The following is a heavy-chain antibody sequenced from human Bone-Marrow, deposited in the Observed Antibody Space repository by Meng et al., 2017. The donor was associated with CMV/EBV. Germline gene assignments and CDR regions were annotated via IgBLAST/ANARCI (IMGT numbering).Heavy chain of an antibody. V-gene: IGHV3-74*01. D-gene: IGHD1-1*01. CDR3: VRGTRGWNGVDF. CDR1: GFTFSSYW. Sequence: CAASGFTFSSYWMHWVRQAPGKGLVCVSRINSDGSSTSYADSVKGRFTISRDDAKNTLFLQMNSLRAENTAVYFCVRGTRGWNGVDFWGQGTLVTVSS. CDR2: INSDGSST. J-gene: IGHJ4*02.